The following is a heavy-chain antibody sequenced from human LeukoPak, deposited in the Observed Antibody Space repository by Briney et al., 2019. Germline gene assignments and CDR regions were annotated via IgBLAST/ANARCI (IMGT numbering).Heavy chain of an antibody. J-gene: IGHJ4*02. CDR2: VSIDGSQE. Sequence: PGRSLRLSCSASRFPFSWYAMHRVRQAPGKGLEWVAFVSIDGSQEYYADSVKGRFTISRDNSKDTLDLQMTSLRGDDTAVYYCVRDSGYDRYYFDLWGQGTLVIVSS. CDR1: RFPFSWYA. D-gene: IGHD5-12*01. V-gene: IGHV3-30-3*01. CDR3: VRDSGYDRYYFDL.